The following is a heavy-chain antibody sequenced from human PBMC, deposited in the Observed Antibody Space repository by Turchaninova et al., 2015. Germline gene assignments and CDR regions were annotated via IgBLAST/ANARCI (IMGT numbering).Heavy chain of an antibody. Sequence: KGSGYSFTSYWISWVRQMPGKGLEWMGRIDPSDSYTNYSPSFQGHVTNSADKSISTAYLQWSSLKASDTAMYYCARDNWNPQNYYGMDVWGQGTTVTVSS. CDR3: ARDNWNPQNYYGMDV. D-gene: IGHD1-1*01. V-gene: IGHV5-10-1*01. CDR1: GYSFTSYW. J-gene: IGHJ6*02. CDR2: IDPSDSYT.